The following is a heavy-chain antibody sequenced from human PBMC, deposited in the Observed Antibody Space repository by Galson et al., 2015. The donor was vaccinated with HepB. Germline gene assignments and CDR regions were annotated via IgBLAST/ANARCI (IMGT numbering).Heavy chain of an antibody. CDR1: GFTFGDYG. D-gene: IGHD4/OR15-4a*01. Sequence: SLRLSCAASGFTFGDYGMRWVRQAPGKGLEWVSGINCNSGSPNYADSVKGRFTISRDNAKNTLYLQMNSLRAEDTALYHCARGRGCFPRHYCDYWGQGILVTVSS. V-gene: IGHV3-20*01. CDR2: INCNSGSP. CDR3: ARGRGCFPRHYCDY. J-gene: IGHJ4*02.